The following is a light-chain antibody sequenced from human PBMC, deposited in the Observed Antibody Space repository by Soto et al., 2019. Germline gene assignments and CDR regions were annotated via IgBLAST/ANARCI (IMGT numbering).Light chain of an antibody. V-gene: IGKV1-9*01. CDR2: ATS. CDR1: QGISGY. Sequence: DIQLTQSPSFLSASVGDRVTITCRASQGISGYLAWYQQKPGKAPNLLIYATSTLQTGVPSRFSGSGSGAEFTLTISSLHPEDFSTYFCQQRFTFGPGTKVDIK. CDR3: QQRFT. J-gene: IGKJ3*01.